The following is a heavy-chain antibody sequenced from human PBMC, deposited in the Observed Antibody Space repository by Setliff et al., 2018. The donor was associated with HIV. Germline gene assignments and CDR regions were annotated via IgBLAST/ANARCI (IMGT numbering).Heavy chain of an antibody. CDR3: TRGSHLPYFDL. CDR2: IRSKANSYAT. V-gene: IGHV3-73*01. D-gene: IGHD3-10*01. Sequence: GSLRLSCAASGFTFSGSAMHWVRQASGKGLEWVGRIRSKANSYATAYAASVKGRFTISRDDSKNTAYLQMNSLKTEDTAVYYCTRGSHLPYFDLWGRGTLVTVSS. J-gene: IGHJ2*01. CDR1: GFTFSGSA.